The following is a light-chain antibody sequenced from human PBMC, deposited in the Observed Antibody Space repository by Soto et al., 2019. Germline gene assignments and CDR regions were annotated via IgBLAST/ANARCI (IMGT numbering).Light chain of an antibody. V-gene: IGLV1-51*02. CDR2: ENN. J-gene: IGLJ2*01. CDR1: SSNIGNNY. Sequence: QSVLTQPPSVSAAPGQKVTISCSGSSSNIGNNYVSWYQQLPGTAPKLLIYENNKRPSGIPDRCSGTKSGTSATLGITGLQTGDEADYYCGTWDSSLSAGVVFGGGTKLTVL. CDR3: GTWDSSLSAGVV.